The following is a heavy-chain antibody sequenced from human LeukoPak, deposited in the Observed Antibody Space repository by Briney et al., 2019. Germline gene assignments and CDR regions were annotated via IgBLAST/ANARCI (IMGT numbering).Heavy chain of an antibody. CDR3: ARYSHSDYGMDV. V-gene: IGHV1-69*02. D-gene: IGHD1-26*01. CDR2: IIPILGIA. Sequence: ASVKVSCKASGYTFTGYYMHWVRQAPGQGLEWMGRIIPILGIANYAQKFQGRVTITADKSTSTAYMELSSLRSEDTAVYYCARYSHSDYGMDVWGQGTTVTVSS. J-gene: IGHJ6*02. CDR1: GYTFTGYY.